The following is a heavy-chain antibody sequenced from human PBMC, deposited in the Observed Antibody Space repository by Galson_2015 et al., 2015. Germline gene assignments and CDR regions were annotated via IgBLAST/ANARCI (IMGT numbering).Heavy chain of an antibody. CDR3: ARGVTIFGVVTPTLQY. J-gene: IGHJ4*02. V-gene: IGHV3-21*01. CDR1: GFTFSSYS. Sequence: SLRLSCAASGFTFSSYSMNWVRQAPGKGPEWVSSISSSSSYIYYADSVKVRFTISRDNAKNSLYLQMNSLRAEDTAVYYCARGVTIFGVVTPTLQYWGQGSLVTVSS. CDR2: ISSSSSYI. D-gene: IGHD3-3*01.